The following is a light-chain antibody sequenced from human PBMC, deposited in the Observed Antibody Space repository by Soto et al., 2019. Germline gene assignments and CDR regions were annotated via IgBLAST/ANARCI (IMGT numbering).Light chain of an antibody. Sequence: EIVMTQSPATLSVSPGERVTLSCRASQFISNSLAWYQQRPGQPPRLLIYGASTRAAGISARFSGSGSGTEFTLTISSLEPEDFAVYYCQQRSNWPPITFGQGTRLEI. J-gene: IGKJ5*01. CDR1: QFISNS. CDR2: GAS. V-gene: IGKV3-15*01. CDR3: QQRSNWPPIT.